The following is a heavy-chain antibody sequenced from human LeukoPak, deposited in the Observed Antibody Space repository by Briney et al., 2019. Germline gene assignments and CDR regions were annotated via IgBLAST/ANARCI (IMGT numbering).Heavy chain of an antibody. CDR3: ARDLVVAATLYYYGMDV. V-gene: IGHV4-39*07. Sequence: SETLSLTCTVSGGSISSSSYYWGWIRQPPGKGLEWIGSIYYSGSTYYNPSLKSRVTISVDTSKNQFSLKLSSVTAADTAVYYCARDLVVAATLYYYGMDVRGQGTTVTVSS. CDR1: GGSISSSSYY. J-gene: IGHJ6*02. D-gene: IGHD2-15*01. CDR2: IYYSGST.